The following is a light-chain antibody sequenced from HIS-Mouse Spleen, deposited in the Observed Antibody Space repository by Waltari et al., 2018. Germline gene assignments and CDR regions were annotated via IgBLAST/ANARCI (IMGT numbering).Light chain of an antibody. Sequence: SYELTQPPSVSVSPGQTARMTCSGDALPKKYAYWYQQKSGQATVLVIYEDSKRPSEIPERFSGSSSGTMATLTISGAQVEDEADYYCYSTDSSGNHRVFGGGTKLTVL. V-gene: IGLV3-10*01. CDR1: ALPKKY. CDR3: YSTDSSGNHRV. CDR2: EDS. J-gene: IGLJ2*01.